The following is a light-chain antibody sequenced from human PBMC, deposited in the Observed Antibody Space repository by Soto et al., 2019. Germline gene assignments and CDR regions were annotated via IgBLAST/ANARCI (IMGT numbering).Light chain of an antibody. CDR3: QQTHSFPIT. V-gene: IGKV1D-12*01. J-gene: IGKJ5*01. Sequence: DIQMTQSPSSVSASVGDRVTITCRASQDISNWLAWYRQKPGKAPDLLISSASSLQSGVPSRFSGSGSGTDFTLTISSLQPEDFAIYYCQQTHSFPITFGQGTRLEI. CDR1: QDISNW. CDR2: SAS.